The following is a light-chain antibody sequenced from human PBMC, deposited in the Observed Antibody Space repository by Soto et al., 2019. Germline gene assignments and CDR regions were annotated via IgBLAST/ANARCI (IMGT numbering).Light chain of an antibody. CDR2: DAS. CDR1: RSVSRY. J-gene: IGKJ3*01. V-gene: IGKV3-11*01. CDR3: QQRSNWPPFT. Sequence: EIVLTQSPATLSLSPGERATLSCRSSRSVSRYLAWYQQKPGQAPRLLIFDASNRATGIPARFSGSGSGTEFTITISSLEPEDFAVYCCQQRSNWPPFTFGPGTKVDLK.